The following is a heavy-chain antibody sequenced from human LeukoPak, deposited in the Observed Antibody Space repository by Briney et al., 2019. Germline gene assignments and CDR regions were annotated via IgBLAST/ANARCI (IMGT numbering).Heavy chain of an antibody. Sequence: SETLSLTCTVTGGFIISTSYYWSWIRQPPGKGLEWIGSISYTGTTYYSPSLKSRATMSVDTSNNQFSLKLSSVTAADTAVYYCVRGPGYYSSADYWGQGTLVTVSS. CDR2: ISYTGTT. V-gene: IGHV4-39*07. CDR1: GGFIISTSYY. D-gene: IGHD3-10*01. CDR3: VRGPGYYSSADY. J-gene: IGHJ4*02.